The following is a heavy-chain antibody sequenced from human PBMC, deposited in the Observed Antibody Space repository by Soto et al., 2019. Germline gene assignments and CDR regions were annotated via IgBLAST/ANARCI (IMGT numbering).Heavy chain of an antibody. CDR2: SISGGNT. V-gene: IGHV3-23*01. CDR3: AKAPSADCNSGACALRS. J-gene: IGHJ5*02. CDR1: GFTFSNYG. D-gene: IGHD2-21*01. Sequence: EVQLLESGGGLVQPGGSLRLSCAASGFTFSNYGMSWVRQAPGKGLEWVSSISGGNTFYAGSVKGRFTISSDNSKNTLYLQMNSLTAEDTAVYYCAKAPSADCNSGACALRSWCQGTLVTVSS.